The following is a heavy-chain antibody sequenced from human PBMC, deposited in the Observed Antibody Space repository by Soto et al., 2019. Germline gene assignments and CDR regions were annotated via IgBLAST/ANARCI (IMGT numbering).Heavy chain of an antibody. Sequence: QVQLQESGPGLVKPSQTLSLTCTVSGGSISSGGYYWSWIRQHPGKGLEWIGYIYYSGSTYYNPSLKRRVTISVDTSKNQFSLKLSSVTAADTAVYYCARDKVVVAATPGPYYGMDVWGQGTTVTVSS. CDR1: GGSISSGGYY. J-gene: IGHJ6*02. D-gene: IGHD2-15*01. V-gene: IGHV4-31*03. CDR3: ARDKVVVAATPGPYYGMDV. CDR2: IYYSGST.